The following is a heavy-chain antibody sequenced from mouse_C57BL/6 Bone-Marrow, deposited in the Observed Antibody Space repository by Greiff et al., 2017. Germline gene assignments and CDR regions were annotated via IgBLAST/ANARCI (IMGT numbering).Heavy chain of an antibody. J-gene: IGHJ4*01. V-gene: IGHV5-6*01. CDR2: ISSGGSYT. Sequence: VQLKESGGDLVKPGGSLKLSCAASGFTFSSYGMSWVRQTPDKRLEWVATISSGGSYTYYPDSVKGRFTISRDNAKNTLYLQMSSLKSEDTAMYYCARRLYGARDYWGQGTSVTVSS. CDR3: ARRLYGARDY. CDR1: GFTFSSYG. D-gene: IGHD2-12*01.